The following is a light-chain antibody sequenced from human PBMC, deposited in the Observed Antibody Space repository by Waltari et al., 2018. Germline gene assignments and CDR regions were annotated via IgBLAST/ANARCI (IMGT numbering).Light chain of an antibody. CDR2: GAS. J-gene: IGKJ2*01. Sequence: EIVLTQSPGTQSLSPGERATLSCRASQSVTSSYLAWYQQKPGQAPRLRIYGASSRATGIPDRFSGSGSGTDFTLTISRLEPEDFAVYYCQQYGSSPPMYTFGQGTKLEIK. V-gene: IGKV3-20*01. CDR1: QSVTSSY. CDR3: QQYGSSPPMYT.